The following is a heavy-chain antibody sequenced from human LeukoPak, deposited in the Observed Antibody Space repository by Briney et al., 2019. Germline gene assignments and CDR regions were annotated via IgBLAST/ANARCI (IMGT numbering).Heavy chain of an antibody. V-gene: IGHV3-30*03. Sequence: PGGSLRLSCAASGFTFSNYDMHWVRQAPGKGLEWVAVISYDGTNKYYADSVKGRFTISRDNSKSTLYLQMNSLRAEDTAVYYCAREKYTTGWYRASFDYWGRGTLLTVSS. CDR2: ISYDGTNK. CDR3: AREKYTTGWYRASFDY. J-gene: IGHJ4*02. D-gene: IGHD1-1*01. CDR1: GFTFSNYD.